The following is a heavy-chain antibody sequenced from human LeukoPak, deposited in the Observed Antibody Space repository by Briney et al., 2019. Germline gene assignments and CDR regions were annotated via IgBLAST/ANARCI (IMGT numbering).Heavy chain of an antibody. Sequence: GGSLRLSCAASGFTFSSYAMSWVRQAPGKGLEWVSAISGSGGSTYYADSVKGRFTISRDNSKNTLYLQMNSLRAEDTAVYYCAKEPRRGYYDSSGYFDYWGQGTLVTVSS. CDR2: ISGSGGST. CDR3: AKEPRRGYYDSSGYFDY. J-gene: IGHJ4*02. CDR1: GFTFSSYA. V-gene: IGHV3-23*01. D-gene: IGHD3-22*01.